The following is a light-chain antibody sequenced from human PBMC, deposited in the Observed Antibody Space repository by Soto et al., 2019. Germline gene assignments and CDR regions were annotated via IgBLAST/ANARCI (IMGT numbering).Light chain of an antibody. CDR3: NSLRVIHLHV. CDR2: EVT. Sequence: QSVLSEPAFVSGSPGQNISISFTGNSSDVGRYNTVSWYQHQPGKAPKLIIYEVTHRPAGISDRFSASKSGNTASLTISGLQAEDEAGYYCNSLRVIHLHVFGSGTQVTVL. CDR1: SSDVGRYNT. V-gene: IGLV2-14*01. J-gene: IGLJ1*01.